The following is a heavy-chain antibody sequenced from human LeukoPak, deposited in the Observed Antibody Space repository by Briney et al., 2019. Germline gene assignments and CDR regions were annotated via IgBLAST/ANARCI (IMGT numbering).Heavy chain of an antibody. CDR3: ASSGYSYGSGAFDI. CDR1: GGSISSGGYS. D-gene: IGHD5-18*01. Sequence: SQTLSLTCAVSGGSISSGGYSWSWIRQPPGKGLEWIGYIYHSGSTYYNPSLKSRVTISVDRSKNQFSLKLSSVTAADTAVYYCASSGYSYGSGAFDIWGQGTMVTVSS. CDR2: IYHSGST. J-gene: IGHJ3*02. V-gene: IGHV4-30-2*01.